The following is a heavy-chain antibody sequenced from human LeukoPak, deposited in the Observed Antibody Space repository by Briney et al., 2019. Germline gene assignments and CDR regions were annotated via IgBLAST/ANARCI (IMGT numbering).Heavy chain of an antibody. CDR1: GFTFSSFA. J-gene: IGHJ4*02. V-gene: IGHV3-49*04. CDR3: SRGSGWLSVY. Sequence: GGSLRLSCAASGFTFSSFAMTWVRQAPGKGLEWIGFISGGTTEYAASVKGRFTISRDDSTSIAYLQMNSLTTEDTAVYYCSRGSGWLSVYWGQGTLVTVSS. D-gene: IGHD6-19*01. CDR2: ISGGTT.